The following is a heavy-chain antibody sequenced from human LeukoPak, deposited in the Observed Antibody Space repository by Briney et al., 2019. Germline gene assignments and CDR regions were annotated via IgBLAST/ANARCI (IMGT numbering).Heavy chain of an antibody. J-gene: IGHJ4*02. D-gene: IGHD6-19*01. CDR1: GFTFSSYS. V-gene: IGHV3-23*01. CDR3: AKDFRAGSGWYYFDY. CDR2: ISGSGGST. Sequence: GGSLRLPCAASGFTFSSYSMNWVRQAPGKGPEWVSGISGSGGSTYYADSVKGRFTISRDNSKNTLYLQMNSLRAEDTAVYYCAKDFRAGSGWYYFDYWGQGTLVTVSS.